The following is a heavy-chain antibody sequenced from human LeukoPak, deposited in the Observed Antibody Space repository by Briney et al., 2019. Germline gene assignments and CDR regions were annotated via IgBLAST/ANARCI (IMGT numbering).Heavy chain of an antibody. V-gene: IGHV4-59*01. J-gene: IGHJ5*02. CDR2: IYYSGST. CDR3: ARTSGQFDP. CDR1: GYSISSGYY. Sequence: PSETLSLTCNVSGYSISSGYYWGWIRQPPGKGLEWIGYIYYSGSTNYNPSLKSRVTISVDTSKNQFSLKLSSVTAADTAVYYCARTSGQFDPWGQGTLVTVSS.